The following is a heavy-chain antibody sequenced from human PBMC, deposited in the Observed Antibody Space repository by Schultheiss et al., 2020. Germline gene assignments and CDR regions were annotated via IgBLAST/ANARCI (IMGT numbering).Heavy chain of an antibody. D-gene: IGHD4-17*01. V-gene: IGHV3-9*01. CDR1: GFTFSSYS. CDR3: AKSVTVTRPLLVD. CDR2: ISWNSGSI. J-gene: IGHJ4*02. Sequence: GGSLRLSCAASGFTFSSYSMNWVRQAPGKGLEWVSGISWNSGSIGYADSVKGRFTISRDNAKNSLYLQMNSLRAEDTALYYCAKSVTVTRPLLVDWGQGTLVTVSS.